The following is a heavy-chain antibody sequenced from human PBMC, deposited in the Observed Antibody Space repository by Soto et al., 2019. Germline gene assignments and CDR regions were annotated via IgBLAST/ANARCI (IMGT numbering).Heavy chain of an antibody. J-gene: IGHJ5*02. Sequence: GGSLRLSCAASGLTVSSTFMTWVRQAPGKGLEWVGHVKTKADGGEADYAASVKGRFTVTRDDSRNTLYLQMDSLRSEDTAIYYCTTLGPSWGQGTLVTVSS. CDR3: TTLGPS. CDR2: VKTKADGGEA. CDR1: GLTVSSTF. V-gene: IGHV3-15*01.